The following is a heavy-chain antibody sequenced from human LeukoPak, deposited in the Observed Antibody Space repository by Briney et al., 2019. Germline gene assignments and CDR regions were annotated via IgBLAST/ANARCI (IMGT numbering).Heavy chain of an antibody. V-gene: IGHV4-59*08. CDR3: ARSAIDAFDI. Sequence: PAETLSLTCTVSGGSISSYYWSWIRQPPGKGLECIGYIYNSGSTNYNPSLKSRVSISVDTSKNQFSLKLSSVTAADTAVYYCARSAIDAFDIWGQGTMVTVSS. CDR2: IYNSGST. J-gene: IGHJ3*02. D-gene: IGHD6-25*01. CDR1: GGSISSYY.